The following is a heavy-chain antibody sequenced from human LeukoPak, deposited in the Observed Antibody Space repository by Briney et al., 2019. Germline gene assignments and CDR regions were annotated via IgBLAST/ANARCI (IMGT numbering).Heavy chain of an antibody. J-gene: IGHJ4*02. CDR2: IGPSSSISYLST. Sequence: PGGSLRLSCAASGFTFCNYWIHWVRQAPWKGREWLFYIGPSSSISYLSTCYAQSAKGRFTVSRDIASNSLFLQMSSLRVEDTAIYYCARGWGGYSSYPPDYWGQGTLVTVSS. CDR1: GFTFCNYW. CDR3: ARGWGGYSSYPPDY. D-gene: IGHD5-12*01. V-gene: IGHV3-48*01.